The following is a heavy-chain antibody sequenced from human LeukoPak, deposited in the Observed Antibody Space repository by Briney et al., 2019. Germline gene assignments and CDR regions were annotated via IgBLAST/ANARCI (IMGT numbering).Heavy chain of an antibody. CDR3: ARDPPAVTTTTDG. CDR2: IYSGGTT. V-gene: IGHV3-66*01. CDR1: GFTVSNNY. J-gene: IGHJ4*02. Sequence: GRSLRLSSAPSGFTVSNNYMNWARQAPGKGLEWGSLIYSGGTTYYAASVKRTITISRDGSKNTLYLQMNSLRVEDTAVYYCARDPPAVTTTTDGWGQGTLVSVS. D-gene: IGHD1-1*01.